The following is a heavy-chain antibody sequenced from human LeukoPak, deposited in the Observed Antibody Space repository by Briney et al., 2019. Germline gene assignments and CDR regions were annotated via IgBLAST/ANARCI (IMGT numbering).Heavy chain of an antibody. D-gene: IGHD6-19*01. CDR2: LSGSGYNT. J-gene: IGHJ4*02. Sequence: SGGSLRLSCAASGFTFSSHALSWVRQAPGKGLEWVSSLSGSGYNTYYADSVKGRFTISRDNSKNTLYLQMNSLRAEDTALYYCAKDVQWLGTSPFDYWGQGTLVTVSS. V-gene: IGHV3-23*01. CDR1: GFTFSSHA. CDR3: AKDVQWLGTSPFDY.